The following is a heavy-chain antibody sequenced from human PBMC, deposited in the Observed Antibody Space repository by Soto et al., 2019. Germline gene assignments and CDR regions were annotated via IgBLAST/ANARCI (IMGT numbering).Heavy chain of an antibody. CDR1: GFTVSSSQ. V-gene: IGHV3-53*01. J-gene: IGHJ4*02. Sequence: GGSLRLSCAASGFTVSSSQMTWVRQAPGKALEWVSLIFIGGTTQYAVSVKGRFTISRDYSRNTVFLQMDSLRAEDTAVYYCAKDDKHNSSYNDWGQGALVTVSS. CDR3: AKDDKHNSSYND. CDR2: IFIGGTT. D-gene: IGHD6-13*01.